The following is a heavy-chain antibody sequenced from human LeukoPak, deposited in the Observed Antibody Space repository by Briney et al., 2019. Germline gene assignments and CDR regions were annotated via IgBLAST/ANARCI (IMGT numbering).Heavy chain of an antibody. V-gene: IGHV3-53*01. Sequence: GGSLRLSCAASGFTVSSNYMSWVRQAPGKGLEWVSVIYSGGSTYYADSVKGRFTISRDNSKNTLYLQMNSLRAEDTAVYYCARGINYDTLTGYSISDYWGEGTLVTVSS. CDR1: GFTVSSNY. CDR3: ARGINYDTLTGYSISDY. D-gene: IGHD3-9*01. CDR2: IYSGGST. J-gene: IGHJ4*02.